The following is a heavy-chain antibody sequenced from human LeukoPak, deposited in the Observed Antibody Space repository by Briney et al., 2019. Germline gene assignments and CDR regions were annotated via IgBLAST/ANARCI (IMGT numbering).Heavy chain of an antibody. V-gene: IGHV4-39*01. J-gene: IGHJ6*02. Sequence: PSETLSLTCTVSGGSISSSSYYWGWIRQPPGKGLEWSGSIYYSRSTYYNPSFKSRVTISVDTSKNQFSLKLSSVTAADTAVYYCARRGVTCYYYGMDVWGQGATVTVSS. CDR2: IYYSRST. CDR3: ARRGVTCYYYGMDV. CDR1: GGSISSSSYY. D-gene: IGHD2-21*02.